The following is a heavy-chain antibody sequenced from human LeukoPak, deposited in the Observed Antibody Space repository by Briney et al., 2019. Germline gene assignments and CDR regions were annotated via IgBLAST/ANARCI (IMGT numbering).Heavy chain of an antibody. CDR3: ARDSGYYYDSSGYFDY. CDR1: GFTFSSYA. J-gene: IGHJ4*02. CDR2: ISYDGSNK. Sequence: PGRSLRLSCAASGFTFSSYAMHWVRQAPGKGLEWVAVISYDGSNKYYADSVKGRFTTSRDNSKNTLYLQMNSLRAEDTAVYYCARDSGYYYDSSGYFDYWGQGTLVTVSS. V-gene: IGHV3-30*04. D-gene: IGHD3-22*01.